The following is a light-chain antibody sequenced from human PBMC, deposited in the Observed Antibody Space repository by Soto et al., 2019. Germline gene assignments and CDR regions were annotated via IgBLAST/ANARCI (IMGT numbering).Light chain of an antibody. CDR1: SSDVGTYKY. CDR3: SSYTSSSTIVV. CDR2: AVS. J-gene: IGLJ1*01. V-gene: IGLV2-14*01. Sequence: QSVLTQPASVSGSPGQSVTISCTGTSSDVGTYKYVSWYQQHPGKAPKLMIYAVSNRPSGVSNRFSGSKSGNTASLTISGLQAEDEADYYCSSYTSSSTIVVFGTGTKLTVL.